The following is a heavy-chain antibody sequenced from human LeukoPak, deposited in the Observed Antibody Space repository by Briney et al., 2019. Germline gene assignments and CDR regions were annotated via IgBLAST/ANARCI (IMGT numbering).Heavy chain of an antibody. V-gene: IGHV4-61*08. CDR1: GGSISSGDYY. Sequence: SETLSLTCTVSGGSISSGDYYWSWIRQPPGKGLEWIGYIYYSGSTNYNPSLKSRVTISVDTSKNQFSLKLSSVTAADTAVYYCARGAPSSTYDSSGYYYNWGQGTLVTVSS. D-gene: IGHD3-22*01. J-gene: IGHJ4*02. CDR2: IYYSGST. CDR3: ARGAPSSTYDSSGYYYN.